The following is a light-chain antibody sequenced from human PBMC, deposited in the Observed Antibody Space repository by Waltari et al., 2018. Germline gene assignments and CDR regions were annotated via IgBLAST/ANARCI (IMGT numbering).Light chain of an antibody. CDR1: SSDVGRYNY. J-gene: IGLJ1*01. CDR2: EVT. V-gene: IGLV2-8*01. CDR3: SSFADTNPFV. Sequence: QSALTQPPSASGSPGQSVTISCTGTSSDVGRYNYVSWYQQHPGKAPKLIIYEVTKRPAGVPDRFSGSKSGNTASLTVSGLQAEDEADYYCSSFADTNPFVFGTGTKVTAL.